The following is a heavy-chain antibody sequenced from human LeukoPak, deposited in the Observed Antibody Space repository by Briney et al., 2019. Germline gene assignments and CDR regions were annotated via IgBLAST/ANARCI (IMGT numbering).Heavy chain of an antibody. J-gene: IGHJ4*02. CDR2: ISPSSGST. D-gene: IGHD3-22*01. V-gene: IGHV1-46*01. Sequence: GASVKVSRKASGYDFTSYYMHWLRQAPGQGLEWTAIISPSSGSTSFAQKFQGRLSMTRDTSTSTVYMELRSLRSEDTAVYYCARGSSTAVVILDPYYFDSWGQGTLVTVSS. CDR1: GYDFTSYY. CDR3: ARGSSTAVVILDPYYFDS.